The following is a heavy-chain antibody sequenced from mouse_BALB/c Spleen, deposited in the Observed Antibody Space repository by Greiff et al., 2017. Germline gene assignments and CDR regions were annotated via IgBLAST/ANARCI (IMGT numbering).Heavy chain of an antibody. J-gene: IGHJ4*01. CDR3: ARRHDYAMDY. Sequence: EVQLVESGGGLVQPGGSRKLSCAASGFTFSSFGMHWVRQAPEKGLEWVAYISSGSSTIYYADTVKGRFTISRDNPKNTLFLQMTSLRSEDTAMYYCARRHDYAMDYWGQGTSVTVSS. CDR1: GFTFSSFG. V-gene: IGHV5-17*02. CDR2: ISSGSSTI. D-gene: IGHD6-1*01.